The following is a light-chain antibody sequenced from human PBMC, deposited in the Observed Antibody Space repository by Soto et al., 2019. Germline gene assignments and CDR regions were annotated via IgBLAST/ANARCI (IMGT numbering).Light chain of an antibody. CDR3: QQSYNSPPA. V-gene: IGKV1-39*01. J-gene: IGKJ3*01. Sequence: IQMTQSPSSLSASVGGSVTITYRSSQSITTYLNWYQQKPGKAPRLLIYSASSLPSGVPPRFAGSGSGTNFTLTISDLRPEDFATYYCQQSYNSPPAFGSGTRVEIK. CDR2: SAS. CDR1: QSITTY.